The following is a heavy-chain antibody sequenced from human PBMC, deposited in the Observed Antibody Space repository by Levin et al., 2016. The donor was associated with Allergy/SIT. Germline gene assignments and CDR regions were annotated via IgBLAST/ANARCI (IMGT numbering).Heavy chain of an antibody. J-gene: IGHJ2*01. V-gene: IGHV5-51*01. D-gene: IGHD2-2*01. CDR2: ISPAGSNP. CDR1: GYSFTNYW. CDR3: TRVLCSSASCYGFWYSDL. Sequence: KVSCKASGYSFTNYWIGWVRQMPGKGLEWMGVISPAGSNPTYSPSFEGQVTISADKSISTAYLQWNSLKASDSAMYYCTRVLCSSASCYGFWYSDLWGRGTLVTVSS.